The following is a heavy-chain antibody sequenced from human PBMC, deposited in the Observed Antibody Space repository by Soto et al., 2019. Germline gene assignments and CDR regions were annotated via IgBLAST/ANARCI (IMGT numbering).Heavy chain of an antibody. CDR3: ARVSSGWYYFDY. J-gene: IGHJ4*02. CDR2: MYNSGST. D-gene: IGHD6-19*01. Sequence: SETLSLTCTVSGGSVSCGSYYWSWIRQPPGKGLEWIGCMYNSGSTNYNPSLKSRVIISVDTSKNQFSLKLSSVTAADTAVYYCARVSSGWYYFDYWGQGTLVTVSS. V-gene: IGHV4-61*01. CDR1: GGSVSCGSYY.